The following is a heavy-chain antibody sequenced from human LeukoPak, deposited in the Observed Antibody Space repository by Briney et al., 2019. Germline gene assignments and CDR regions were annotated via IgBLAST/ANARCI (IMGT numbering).Heavy chain of an antibody. CDR1: GFTFSSYA. J-gene: IGHJ5*02. CDR3: ARGKTTVTTWFDP. Sequence: GGSLRLSCAASGFTFSSYAMHWVRQAPGKGLEWVAVISYDGSNKYYADSVKGRFTISRDNAKNSLYLQMNSLRAEDTAVYYCARGKTTVTTWFDPWGQGTLVTVSS. V-gene: IGHV3-30*04. D-gene: IGHD4-17*01. CDR2: ISYDGSNK.